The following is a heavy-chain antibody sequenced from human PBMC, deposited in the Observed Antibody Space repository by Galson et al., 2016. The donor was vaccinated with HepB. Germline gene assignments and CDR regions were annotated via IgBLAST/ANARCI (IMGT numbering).Heavy chain of an antibody. CDR2: IYRSGST. J-gene: IGHJ4*02. V-gene: IGHV4-4*02. Sequence: SETLSLTCAVSGASISSGHWWSWVRQSPEKGLEWIGEIYRSGSTSYNPALKSRVTISIDISKNRFSLNLTSVTATDTAVYYCARSYAATYYFDYWGLGTLVTVSS. CDR3: ARSYAATYYFDY. D-gene: IGHD2-2*01. CDR1: GASISSGHW.